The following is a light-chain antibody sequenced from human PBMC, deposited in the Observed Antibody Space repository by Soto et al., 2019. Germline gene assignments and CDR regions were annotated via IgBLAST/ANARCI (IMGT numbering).Light chain of an antibody. Sequence: MVWTQSPGTLSLSALERSTLWLSVSQSVSNRYFAWYQQKPGQAPRLLIYGISSRATGIPDRFSGSGSGTDSTLTISRLEPEDFAVYYCQQYGSSPITFGQATRLEIK. CDR2: GIS. CDR1: QSVSNRY. J-gene: IGKJ5*01. V-gene: IGKV3-20*01. CDR3: QQYGSSPIT.